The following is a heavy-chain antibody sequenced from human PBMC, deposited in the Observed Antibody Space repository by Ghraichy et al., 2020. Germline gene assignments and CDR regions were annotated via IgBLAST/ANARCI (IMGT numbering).Heavy chain of an antibody. D-gene: IGHD3-16*02. CDR2: INHSGST. Sequence: SETLSLTCAVYGGSFSGYYWSWIRQPPGKGLEWIGEINHSGSTNYNPSLKSRVTISVDTSKNQFSLKLSSVTAADTAVYYCARAPSGGYDYVWGSYRYTGGPTDWGQGTLVTVSS. V-gene: IGHV4-34*01. CDR3: ARAPSGGYDYVWGSYRYTGGPTD. J-gene: IGHJ4*02. CDR1: GGSFSGYY.